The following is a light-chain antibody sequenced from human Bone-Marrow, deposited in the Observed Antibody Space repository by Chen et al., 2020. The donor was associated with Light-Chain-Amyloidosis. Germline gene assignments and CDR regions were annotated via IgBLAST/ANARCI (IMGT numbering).Light chain of an antibody. CDR1: SSDVGGYNY. J-gene: IGLJ2*01. CDR3: SSYTTTNTLV. CDR2: VVT. Sequence: QSALTHPASVSGSPGQSSTISCTGTSSDVGGYNYVSWYQQHPGKAPKLIIYVVTSRPSGVSNRCSGSKSGNTASLTISGLQAEDEADYYCSSYTTTNTLVFGGGTKLTVL. V-gene: IGLV2-14*03.